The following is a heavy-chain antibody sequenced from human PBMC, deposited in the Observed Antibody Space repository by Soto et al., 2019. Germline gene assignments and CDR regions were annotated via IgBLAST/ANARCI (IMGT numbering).Heavy chain of an antibody. CDR1: GFTFHNYG. J-gene: IGHJ4*02. Sequence: PGGSLRLSCVDSGFTFHNYGMSWVRQAPGKGLEWLSSIDSTGTYIYYANSLKGRFTISRDNAKSSLYLQMNSLRAEDTAVYYCARAIEEVPAAAQGYWGQGTPVTVSS. V-gene: IGHV3-21*01. CDR3: ARAIEEVPAAAQGY. D-gene: IGHD2-2*01. CDR2: IDSTGTYI.